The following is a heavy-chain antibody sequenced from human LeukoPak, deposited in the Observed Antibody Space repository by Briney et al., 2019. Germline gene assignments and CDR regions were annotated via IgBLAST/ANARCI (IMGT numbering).Heavy chain of an antibody. Sequence: ASVKVSCKSSGYTFTGYYLHWVRQAPGQGVEWMGWINPNTGGTTYAGKVQGRVTMTRDTSISTAYMELNRLRSDDTAMYFCARGYDFWSAPDAFDIWGQGTMVTVSS. V-gene: IGHV1-2*02. J-gene: IGHJ3*02. D-gene: IGHD3-3*01. CDR1: GYTFTGYY. CDR3: ARGYDFWSAPDAFDI. CDR2: INPNTGGT.